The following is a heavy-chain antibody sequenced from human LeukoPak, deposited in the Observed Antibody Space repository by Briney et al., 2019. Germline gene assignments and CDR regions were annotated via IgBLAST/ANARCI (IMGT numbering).Heavy chain of an antibody. CDR3: ARGPSGWYNY. J-gene: IGHJ4*02. CDR1: GGSISSGGYS. CDR2: INHSGST. Sequence: SETLSLTCAVSGGSISSGGYSWSWIRQPPGKGLEWIGEINHSGSTNYNPSLKSRVTISVDTSKNQFSLKLSSVTAADTAVYYCARGPSGWYNYWGQGTLVTVSS. D-gene: IGHD6-19*01. V-gene: IGHV4-34*01.